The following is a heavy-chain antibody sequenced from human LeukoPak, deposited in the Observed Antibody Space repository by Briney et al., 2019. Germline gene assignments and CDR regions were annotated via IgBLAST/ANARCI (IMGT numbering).Heavy chain of an antibody. V-gene: IGHV3-21*01. Sequence: GGSLRLSCAASGFTFSSYSMTWVRQAPGKGLEWVSSISSSSSYIYYADSVKGRFTISRDSAKNSLYLQMNSLRAEDTAVYYCARDRQRLGDYWGQGTLVTVSS. J-gene: IGHJ4*02. CDR1: GFTFSSYS. D-gene: IGHD6-6*01. CDR2: ISSSSSYI. CDR3: ARDRQRLGDY.